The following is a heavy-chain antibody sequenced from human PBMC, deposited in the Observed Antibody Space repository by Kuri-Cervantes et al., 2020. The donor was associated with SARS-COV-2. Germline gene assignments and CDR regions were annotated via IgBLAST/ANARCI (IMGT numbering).Heavy chain of an antibody. Sequence: GESLKISCSASGFTFSSHALHWVRQTPGKGLEWVSGISGSGINFGNADSVKGRLTISSDTSKNTIYLQMNSLRVEDTTVYYCARDRKRTLFGDFDYWGQGLLVTVSS. J-gene: IGHJ4*02. CDR1: GFTFSSHA. D-gene: IGHD1-14*01. CDR3: ARDRKRTLFGDFDY. CDR2: ISGSGINF. V-gene: IGHV3-23*01.